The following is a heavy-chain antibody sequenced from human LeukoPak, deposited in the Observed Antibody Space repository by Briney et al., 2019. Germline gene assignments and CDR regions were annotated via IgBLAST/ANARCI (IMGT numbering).Heavy chain of an antibody. CDR1: GGSFSGYY. Sequence: SETLSFTCAVYGGSFSGYYWSWIRQPPGKGLEWIGEINHSGSTSYNLSLKSRVTISVDTSKNQFSLKLSSVTAADTAVYYCARHWDSSGWYFAFDIWGQGTMVTVSS. V-gene: IGHV4-34*01. J-gene: IGHJ3*02. D-gene: IGHD6-19*01. CDR2: INHSGST. CDR3: ARHWDSSGWYFAFDI.